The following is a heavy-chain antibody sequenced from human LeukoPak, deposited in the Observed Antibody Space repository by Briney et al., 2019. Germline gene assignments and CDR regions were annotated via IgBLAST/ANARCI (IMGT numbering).Heavy chain of an antibody. CDR2: IWYDGSNK. CDR1: GFTFSSYG. D-gene: IGHD3-16*01. CDR3: ARDPTWGGAFDI. V-gene: IGHV3-33*01. Sequence: GRSLRLSCAASGFTFSSYGMHWVRQAPGKGLEWVAVIWYDGSNKYYADSVKGRFTISRDNSKNTLYLQMNSLRAEDTAVYYCARDPTWGGAFDIWGQGTMVTVSS. J-gene: IGHJ3*02.